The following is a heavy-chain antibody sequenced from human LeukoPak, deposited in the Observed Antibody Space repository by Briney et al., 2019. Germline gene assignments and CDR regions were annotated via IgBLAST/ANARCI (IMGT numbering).Heavy chain of an antibody. D-gene: IGHD3-10*01. CDR1: AYSISSGYY. V-gene: IGHV4-38-2*02. CDR3: AANSADYNTLGSSYKV. CDR2: ISYSGTT. Sequence: PSETLSLTCTVSAYSISSGYYWGWIRQSPGRGLEWIATISYSGTTYYNPSLKSRVTISVDTSRNYFSLKLSSVTAADTAVYYCAANSADYNTLGSSYKVWGQGTLVTVSS. J-gene: IGHJ4*02.